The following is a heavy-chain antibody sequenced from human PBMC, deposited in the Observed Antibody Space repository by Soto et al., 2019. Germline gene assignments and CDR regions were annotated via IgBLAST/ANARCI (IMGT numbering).Heavy chain of an antibody. CDR3: AKDRRDGEYNSVYDF. J-gene: IGHJ4*02. D-gene: IGHD4-17*01. CDR1: GFRFSDYG. V-gene: IGHV3-30*18. Sequence: QVQLAESGGGVVQPGRSLRLSCVGSGFRFSDYGMHWVRQAPGKGLEWVAMMSFDGTDKYYADSVKGRFIISRDNSKNTLYLQMNSLRAEDTAVYYCAKDRRDGEYNSVYDFWGQGTLVTVSS. CDR2: MSFDGTDK.